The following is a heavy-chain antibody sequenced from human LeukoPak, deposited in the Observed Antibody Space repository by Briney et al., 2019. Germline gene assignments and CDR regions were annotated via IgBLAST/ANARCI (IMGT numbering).Heavy chain of an antibody. CDR3: ASISTIAAAGNAFDY. D-gene: IGHD6-13*01. CDR1: GGSISSSSYY. V-gene: IGHV4-39*01. J-gene: IGHJ4*02. CDR2: IYYSGST. Sequence: SETLSLTSTVSGGSISSSSYYWGWIRQPPGKGLEWIGSIYYSGSTYYNPSLKSRVTISVDTSKNQFSLKLSSVTAADTAVYYCASISTIAAAGNAFDYWGQGTLVTVSS.